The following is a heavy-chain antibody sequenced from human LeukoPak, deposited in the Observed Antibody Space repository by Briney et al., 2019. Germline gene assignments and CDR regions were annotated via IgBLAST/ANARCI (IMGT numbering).Heavy chain of an antibody. CDR2: IKQDGSEK. D-gene: IGHD3-3*01. CDR3: ARVIFWSGYSYYFDY. J-gene: IGHJ4*02. CDR1: GFTFSSYW. V-gene: IGHV3-7*01. Sequence: GGSLRLSCAASGFTFSSYWMSWVRQAPGKGLEWVANIKQDGSEKYYVDSVKGRFTISRDNAKNSLYLQMNSLRAEDTAVYYCARVIFWSGYSYYFDYWGQGTLVTVSS.